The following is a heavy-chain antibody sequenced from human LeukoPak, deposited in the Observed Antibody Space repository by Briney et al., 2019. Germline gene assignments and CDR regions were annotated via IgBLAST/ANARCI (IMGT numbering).Heavy chain of an antibody. J-gene: IGHJ5*02. CDR3: ARDHGTYDILTGYYNWFDP. D-gene: IGHD3-9*01. Sequence: SETLSLTCTVFGGSISSGSYYWSWIRQPAGKGLEWIGRIYTSGSTNYNPSLKSRVTISVDTSKNQFSLKLSSVTAADTAVYYCARDHGTYDILTGYYNWFDPWGQGTLVTVSS. CDR1: GGSISSGSYY. V-gene: IGHV4-61*02. CDR2: IYTSGST.